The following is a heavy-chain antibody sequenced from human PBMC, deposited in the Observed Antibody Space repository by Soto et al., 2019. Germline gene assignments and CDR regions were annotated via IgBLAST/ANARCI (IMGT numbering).Heavy chain of an antibody. D-gene: IGHD2-15*01. CDR1: GFSFGNYD. J-gene: IGHJ4*02. CDR3: ARVPRDMATGYYFDY. Sequence: QVQLVESGGGVVQPGRSLRLSCVASGFSFGNYDMHWVRQAPGKGLEWVALIWTDGAKTYYGDSAKGSFVISSDNSKNTLNLTMDSLRGDDRAVYYCARVPRDMATGYYFDYWCQRTMVTVAS. CDR2: IWTDGAKT. V-gene: IGHV3-33*01.